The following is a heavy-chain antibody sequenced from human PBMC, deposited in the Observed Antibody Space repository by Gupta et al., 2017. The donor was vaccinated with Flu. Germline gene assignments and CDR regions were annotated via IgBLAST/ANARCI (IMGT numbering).Heavy chain of an antibody. CDR3: ARRRIAVADMWQY. V-gene: IGHV4-34*01. Sequence: SFSGYFWSWIRQPPGKGLEWIGEINHSGSTKKNPSLKSRVTISVDTSKNQFFLKLSSVTAADTAVYYCARRRIAVADMWQYWGQGTLVTVSS. D-gene: IGHD6-19*01. CDR1: SFSGYF. J-gene: IGHJ4*02. CDR2: INHSGST.